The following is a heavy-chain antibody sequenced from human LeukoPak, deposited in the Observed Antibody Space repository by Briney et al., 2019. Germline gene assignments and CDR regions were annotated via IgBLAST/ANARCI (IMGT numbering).Heavy chain of an antibody. D-gene: IGHD3-22*01. CDR3: ARPEHYYDSSGYSY. Sequence: ASVKLSCKASGYTFTGYYNHWVRQATGQGPERTICINTNSGGTNYTQQFQGRVTMTRDTSINTAYMALSRLRSDDTAVYYCARPEHYYDSSGYSYWGQGTLVTVSS. CDR2: INTNSGGT. CDR1: GYTFTGYY. J-gene: IGHJ4*02. V-gene: IGHV1-2*02.